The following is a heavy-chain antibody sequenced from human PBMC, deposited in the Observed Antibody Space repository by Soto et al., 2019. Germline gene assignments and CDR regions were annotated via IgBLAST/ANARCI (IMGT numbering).Heavy chain of an antibody. D-gene: IGHD2-15*01. V-gene: IGHV1-18*04. CDR2: ISPNSGRP. J-gene: IGHJ4*02. CDR1: GYTFNKYD. Sequence: ASVKVSCKASGYTFNKYDITWVRQAPGQGLEWLGLISPNSGRPSYAQKFEGRVTMTTDTSTTTAYLELRSLRSDDTAVYYCARGGGYDSFDFWGQGIQVTVSS. CDR3: ARGGGYDSFDF.